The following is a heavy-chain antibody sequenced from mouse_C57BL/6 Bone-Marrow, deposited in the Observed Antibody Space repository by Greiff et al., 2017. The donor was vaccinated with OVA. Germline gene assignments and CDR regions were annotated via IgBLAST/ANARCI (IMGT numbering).Heavy chain of an antibody. Sequence: VQLQQSGAELVRPGASVKLSCTASGFNIKDDYMHWVKQRPEQGLEWIGWIDPEDGDTEYAPKFQGKATMTADTSSNTAYLQLSSLTSEDTAVYYCTTRLPYYYAMDYWGQGTSVTVSS. D-gene: IGHD5-5*01. J-gene: IGHJ4*01. V-gene: IGHV14-1*01. CDR3: TTRLPYYYAMDY. CDR1: GFNIKDDY. CDR2: IDPEDGDT.